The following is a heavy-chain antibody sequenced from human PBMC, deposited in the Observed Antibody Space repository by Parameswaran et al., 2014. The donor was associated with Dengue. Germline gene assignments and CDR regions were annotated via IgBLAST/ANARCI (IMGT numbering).Heavy chain of an antibody. CDR2: ISGSGGST. CDR3: AKVQGNYYGSGSHFDY. J-gene: IGHJ4*02. Sequence: VRQAPGKGLEWVSAISGSGGSTYYADSVKGRFTISRDNSKNTLYLQMNSLRAEDTAVYYCAKVQGNYYGSGSHFDYWGQGTLVTVSS. V-gene: IGHV3-23*01. D-gene: IGHD3-10*01.